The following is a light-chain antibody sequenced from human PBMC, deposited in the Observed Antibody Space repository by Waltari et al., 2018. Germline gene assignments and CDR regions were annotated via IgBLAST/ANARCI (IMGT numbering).Light chain of an antibody. Sequence: DIQMTQSPSSLSASIGDRVTITCRASQSINSYLNWYQQKPGKAPKVLIFAASSLQSGVPSRFSGSGSGTDFTRTISSLQPEDFATYSCQQSYRTPLTFGGWTKVEIK. CDR2: AAS. CDR3: QQSYRTPLT. J-gene: IGKJ4*01. V-gene: IGKV1-39*01. CDR1: QSINSY.